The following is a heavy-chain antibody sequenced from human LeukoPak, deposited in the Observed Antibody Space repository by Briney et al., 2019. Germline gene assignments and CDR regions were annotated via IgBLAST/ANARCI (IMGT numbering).Heavy chain of an antibody. CDR1: GFTLSDYS. CDR3: ARDRGMYSSFDY. Sequence: GGSLRLSCAASGFTLSDYSMNWVRQAPGKGLEWVSYISSGSSAIYYADSVKGRLTISRDNGKNSLYLQMNSLRAEDTAVYYCARDRGMYSSFDYWGQGTRVTVSS. CDR2: ISSGSSAI. D-gene: IGHD6-19*01. V-gene: IGHV3-48*01. J-gene: IGHJ4*02.